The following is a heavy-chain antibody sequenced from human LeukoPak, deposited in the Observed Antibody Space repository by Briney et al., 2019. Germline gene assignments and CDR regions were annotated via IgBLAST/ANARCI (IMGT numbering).Heavy chain of an antibody. Sequence: GASVKVSCKASGGTFSSYAISWVRQAPGQGLEWMGGIIPIFGTANYAQKFQGRVTITADKSTSTAYMELSSLRSEDTAVYYCASIPLSYYDSSGLILGAFDIWGQGTMVTVSS. D-gene: IGHD3-22*01. CDR2: IIPIFGTA. V-gene: IGHV1-69*06. CDR1: GGTFSSYA. J-gene: IGHJ3*02. CDR3: ASIPLSYYDSSGLILGAFDI.